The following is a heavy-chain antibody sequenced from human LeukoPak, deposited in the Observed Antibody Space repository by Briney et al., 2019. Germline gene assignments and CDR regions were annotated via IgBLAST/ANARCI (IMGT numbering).Heavy chain of an antibody. CDR2: INHIGYT. D-gene: IGHD2-21*02. J-gene: IGHJ4*02. V-gene: IGHV4-34*01. CDR1: GVSFDDYY. Sequence: SETLSLTCAVSGVSFDDYYWSWVRQTPGKGLEWIGEINHIGYTTDSPSLKSRVTLSIATSRQQFSLNLRSVTVADTGIYYCTRMTAGHDYWGQGTLVTVSS. CDR3: TRMTAGHDY.